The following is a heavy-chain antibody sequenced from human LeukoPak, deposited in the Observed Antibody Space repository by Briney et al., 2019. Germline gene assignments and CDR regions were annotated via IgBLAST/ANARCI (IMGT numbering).Heavy chain of an antibody. CDR2: ISGSGGST. J-gene: IGHJ4*02. V-gene: IGHV3-23*01. CDR1: GFTFGSYA. D-gene: IGHD6-6*01. Sequence: GGSLRLSCAASGFTFGSYAMNWVRLAPGKGLEWVSGISGSGGSTYYADSVKGRFAISRNNSKNTLYLQMNSLRAEDTAVYYCAKDWYSSSSSSSFYFDYWGQGTLVTVSS. CDR3: AKDWYSSSSSSSFYFDY.